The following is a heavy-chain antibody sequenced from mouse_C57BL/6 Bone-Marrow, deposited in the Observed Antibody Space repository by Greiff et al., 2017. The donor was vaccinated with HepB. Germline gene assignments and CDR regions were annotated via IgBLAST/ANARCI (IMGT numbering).Heavy chain of an antibody. D-gene: IGHD3-2*01. CDR1: GYSITSGYD. CDR2: ISYSGST. V-gene: IGHV3-1*01. Sequence: DVKLVESGPGMVKPSQSLSLTCTVTGYSITSGYDWHWIRHFPGNKLEWMGYISYSGSTNYNPSLKSRISITHDTSKNHFFLKLNSVTTEDTATYYCARAGKTSYFDYWGQGTTLTVSS. CDR3: ARAGKTSYFDY. J-gene: IGHJ2*01.